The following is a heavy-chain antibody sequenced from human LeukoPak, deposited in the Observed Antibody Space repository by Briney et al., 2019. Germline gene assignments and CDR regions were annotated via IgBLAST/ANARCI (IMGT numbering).Heavy chain of an antibody. Sequence: GGSLRLSCAASGFTFSIYAMSWVRQTPGKGLEWVSSITSRDGTTYYADSVKGRFTISRDNSENTLYLQMNSLRAEDSALYYCARDRPNYYGSDGHYYRRDGNYWGQGTLVTVSS. J-gene: IGHJ4*02. CDR1: GFTFSIYA. CDR2: ITSRDGTT. CDR3: ARDRPNYYGSDGHYYRRDGNY. D-gene: IGHD3-22*01. V-gene: IGHV3-23*01.